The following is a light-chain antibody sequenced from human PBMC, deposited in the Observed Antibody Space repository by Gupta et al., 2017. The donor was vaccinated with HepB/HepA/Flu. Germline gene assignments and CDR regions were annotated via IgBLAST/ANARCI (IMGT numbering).Light chain of an antibody. V-gene: IGLV2-14*03. CDR3: GSYTNTNTWV. J-gene: IGLJ3*02. Sequence: QSALTQPASVSGSPGQSITISCTGTSSDIGAYNFVSWYQQHPGTAPKFIIYDVSNRPSGVSSRFSGSKSGNAASLTIFGLQPEDEADYYCGSYTNTNTWVFGGGTKLTVL. CDR1: SSDIGAYNF. CDR2: DVS.